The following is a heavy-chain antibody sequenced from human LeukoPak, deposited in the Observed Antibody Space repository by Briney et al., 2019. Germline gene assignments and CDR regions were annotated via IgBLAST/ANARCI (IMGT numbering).Heavy chain of an antibody. Sequence: PGGSLRLSCAASGFTFSPYWMTWVRQAPGKGLEWVANIKDDGSENYYVDSLKGRFTISRDNAKNSLFLQMNNLRAEDTAVYYCARGRPDYYGSGTYYPYYYGLDVWGQGTTVTVS. CDR3: ARGRPDYYGSGTYYPYYYGLDV. CDR1: GFTFSPYW. CDR2: IKDDGSEN. V-gene: IGHV3-7*01. D-gene: IGHD3-10*01. J-gene: IGHJ6*02.